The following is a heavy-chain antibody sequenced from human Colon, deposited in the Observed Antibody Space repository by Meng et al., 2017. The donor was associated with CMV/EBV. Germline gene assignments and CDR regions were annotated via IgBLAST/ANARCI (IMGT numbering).Heavy chain of an antibody. CDR1: GFTLGGYW. J-gene: IGHJ4*02. Sequence: LSLTCAASGFTLGGYWMHWVRQSPEKGLVWVSRISHEGSRVIYADSVKGRFTVSRDNAKNTLYLQMNSLRVEDTAVYYCANPYGQFPGYWGQGTLVTVSS. CDR3: ANPYGQFPGY. CDR2: ISHEGSRV. D-gene: IGHD3-10*01. V-gene: IGHV3-74*01.